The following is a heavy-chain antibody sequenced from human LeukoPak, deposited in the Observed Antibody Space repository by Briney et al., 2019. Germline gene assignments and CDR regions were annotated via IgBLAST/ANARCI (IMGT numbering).Heavy chain of an antibody. CDR1: GYTFTGYY. Sequence: ASVKVSCKASGYTFTGYYMHWVRQAPGQGLEWMGWINPNSGGTNCAQKFQGRVTMTWDTSISTAYMELSSLRSDDTAVYYCARYYCSSTSCYGWEIDYWGQGTLVTVSS. CDR3: ARYYCSSTSCYGWEIDY. CDR2: INPNSGGT. J-gene: IGHJ4*02. D-gene: IGHD2-2*01. V-gene: IGHV1-2*02.